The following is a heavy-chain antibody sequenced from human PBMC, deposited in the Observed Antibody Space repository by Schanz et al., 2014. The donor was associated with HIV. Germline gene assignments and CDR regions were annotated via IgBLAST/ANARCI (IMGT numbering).Heavy chain of an antibody. CDR3: AKAKSPWTFYYYGMDV. V-gene: IGHV3-9*01. Sequence: VQLVESGGGVVQPGGSLRLSCTASGFTFSDYYMGWIRQAPGKGLEWVSGISWNSGSIGYADSVKGRFTISRDNAKNSLYLQMNSLRAEDTALYYCAKAKSPWTFYYYGMDVWGQGTTVTVSS. CDR1: GFTFSDYY. J-gene: IGHJ6*02. CDR2: ISWNSGSI.